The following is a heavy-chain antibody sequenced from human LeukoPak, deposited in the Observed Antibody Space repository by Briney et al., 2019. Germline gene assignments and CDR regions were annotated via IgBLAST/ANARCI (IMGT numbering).Heavy chain of an antibody. V-gene: IGHV4-61*08. CDR1: GGSISSGGYS. Sequence: SETLSLTCAVSGGSISSGGYSWSWIRQPPGKGLEWIGYIYYSGSTNHNPSLKSRVTISVDTSKNQFSLKLSSVTAADTAVYYCARLNVDTTMAHDYWGQGTLVTVSS. CDR2: IYYSGST. D-gene: IGHD5-18*01. J-gene: IGHJ4*02. CDR3: ARLNVDTTMAHDY.